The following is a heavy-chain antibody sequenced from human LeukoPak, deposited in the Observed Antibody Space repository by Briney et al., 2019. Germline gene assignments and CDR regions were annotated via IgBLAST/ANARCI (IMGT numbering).Heavy chain of an antibody. J-gene: IGHJ4*02. D-gene: IGHD2-15*01. CDR3: ARDLFLSGSNGYCSGGSCYSGTTDY. CDR1: GFTFSSYA. V-gene: IGHV3-30*01. Sequence: GRSLRLSCAASGFTFSSYAMHWVRQAPGKGLEWVAVISYDGSNKYYADSVKGRFTISRDNSKNTLYLQMNSLRAEDTAVYYCARDLFLSGSNGYCSGGSCYSGTTDYWGQGTLVTVSS. CDR2: ISYDGSNK.